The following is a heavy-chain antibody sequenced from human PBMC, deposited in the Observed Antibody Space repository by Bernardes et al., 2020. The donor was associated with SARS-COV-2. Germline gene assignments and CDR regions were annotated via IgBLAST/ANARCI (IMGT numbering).Heavy chain of an antibody. J-gene: IGHJ4*02. D-gene: IGHD3-9*01. CDR1: GYTFTSYV. CDR3: ARAVSLTPFQDY. V-gene: IGHV1-3*01. Sequence: ASGKVSCKASGYTFTSYVMHWVRQAPGQRLEWMGWINAGNGNTKYSQKFQGRVTITRDTSANTAYMELSSLRSEDTAVYYCARAVSLTPFQDYWGQGTLVTVSS. CDR2: INAGNGNT.